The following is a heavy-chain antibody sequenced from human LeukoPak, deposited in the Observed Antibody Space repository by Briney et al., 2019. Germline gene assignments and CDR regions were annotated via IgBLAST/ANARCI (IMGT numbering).Heavy chain of an antibody. V-gene: IGHV1-46*01. Sequence: ASVKISCKASGYTFTSYYMHWVRQAPGQGLEGMGIINPSGGSTSYAQKFQGRVTMTRDTSTSTVYMELSSLTSEDTAVYYCARGGGGEYYYGSGSYLGKGYNWFDPWGQGTLVTVSS. CDR3: ARGGGGEYYYGSGSYLGKGYNWFDP. CDR1: GYTFTSYY. D-gene: IGHD3-10*01. J-gene: IGHJ5*02. CDR2: INPSGGST.